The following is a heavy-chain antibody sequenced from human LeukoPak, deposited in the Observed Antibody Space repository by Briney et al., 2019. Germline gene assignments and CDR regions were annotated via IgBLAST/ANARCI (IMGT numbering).Heavy chain of an antibody. V-gene: IGHV2-70*11. CDR2: IDWDDDK. D-gene: IGHD5-12*01. Sequence: SGPALVKPTQTLTLTCTFSGFSLSTSGMCVSWIRQPPGKALEWLARIDWDDDKYYSTSLKTRLTISKDTSKNQVVLTMTNMDPVDTATYYCARIPRGYSGYDQALDYWGQGTLVTVSS. CDR1: GFSLSTSGMC. CDR3: ARIPRGYSGYDQALDY. J-gene: IGHJ4*02.